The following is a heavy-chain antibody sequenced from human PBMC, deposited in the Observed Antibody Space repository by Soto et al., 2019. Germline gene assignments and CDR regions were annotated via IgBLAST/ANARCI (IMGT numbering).Heavy chain of an antibody. CDR1: GGPIRSGDYY. V-gene: IGHV4-30-4*01. Sequence: SETLSLTCTVSGGPIRSGDYYWTWIRQPPGKGLEWIGYIFYSGSTYYSPSLKSRLTISVDTSKNQFSLKLSSVTAADTAVYYCARVWYSGSPVFDYWGQGTLVTVSS. J-gene: IGHJ4*02. CDR2: IFYSGST. D-gene: IGHD6-13*01. CDR3: ARVWYSGSPVFDY.